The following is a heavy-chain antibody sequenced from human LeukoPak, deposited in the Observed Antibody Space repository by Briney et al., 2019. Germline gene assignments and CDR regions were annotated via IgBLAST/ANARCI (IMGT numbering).Heavy chain of an antibody. CDR2: MYFSGNS. Sequence: PSETLSLTCSVSGGSFTSSSYYWVWIRQPPRKGLELIGTMYFSGNSYYNPSLKSRVTTSVDTSKKQFSLKLSSVTPADTAVYYCARLHYYYGVDVWGQGTTVTVSS. V-gene: IGHV4-39*01. J-gene: IGHJ6*02. CDR1: GGSFTSSSYY. CDR3: ARLHYYYGVDV.